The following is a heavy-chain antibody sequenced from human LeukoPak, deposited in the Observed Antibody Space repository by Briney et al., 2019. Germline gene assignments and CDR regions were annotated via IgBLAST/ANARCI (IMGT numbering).Heavy chain of an antibody. CDR2: IYSSGDI. J-gene: IGHJ4*02. D-gene: IGHD2-21*02. Sequence: PSETLSLTCTVSGGSISSYYWSWIRQTPGMGLEWIGYIYSSGDINYNPSLTSRLTMSVDTSNNQVSLKLSSVTAADTAVYFCARQPPNTASFDYWGQGTLVTVSS. CDR1: GGSISSYY. V-gene: IGHV4-59*01. CDR3: ARQPPNTASFDY.